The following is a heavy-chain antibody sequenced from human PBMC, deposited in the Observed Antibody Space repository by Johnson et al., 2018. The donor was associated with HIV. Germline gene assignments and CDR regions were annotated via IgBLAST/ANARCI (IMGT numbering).Heavy chain of an antibody. Sequence: LVESGGGLVQPGRSLRLSCAASGFTFDDYAMHWVRQAPGQGLEWVSGIRWNSGSIGYADSVKGRFTTSRDNAKNSLYLQMNSLRAEGTAVDYCAKEEGLAAAGTGEAFDIWGQGTMVTVSS. J-gene: IGHJ3*02. D-gene: IGHD6-13*01. CDR1: GFTFDDYA. CDR2: IRWNSGSI. CDR3: AKEEGLAAAGTGEAFDI. V-gene: IGHV3-9*01.